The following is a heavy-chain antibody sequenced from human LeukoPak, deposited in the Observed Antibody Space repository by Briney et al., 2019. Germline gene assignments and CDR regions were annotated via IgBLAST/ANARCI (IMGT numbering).Heavy chain of an antibody. D-gene: IGHD1-26*01. V-gene: IGHV4-39*07. CDR1: GGSISSSSYY. J-gene: IGHJ4*02. Sequence: SETLSLTCTVPGGSISSSSYYWGWIRQPPGKGLEWIGSIYYSGSTYYNPSLKSRVTISVDTSKNQFSLKLSSVTAADTAVYYCASQSRYSGSYPWYWGQGTLVTVSS. CDR2: IYYSGST. CDR3: ASQSRYSGSYPWY.